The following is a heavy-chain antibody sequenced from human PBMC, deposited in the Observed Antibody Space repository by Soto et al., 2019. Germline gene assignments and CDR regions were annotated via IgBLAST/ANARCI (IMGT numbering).Heavy chain of an antibody. V-gene: IGHV3-74*01. CDR1: GFTFSSYW. CDR2: INSDGSST. D-gene: IGHD3-10*01. CDR3: AKGGPEFPGVPHRGFDY. J-gene: IGHJ4*02. Sequence: GGSLRLSCAASGFTFSSYWMHWVRQAPGKGLVWVSRINSDGSSTSYADSVKGRFTISRDNAKNTLYLQMNSLRAEDTAVYYCAKGGPEFPGVPHRGFDYWGQGTLVTVSS.